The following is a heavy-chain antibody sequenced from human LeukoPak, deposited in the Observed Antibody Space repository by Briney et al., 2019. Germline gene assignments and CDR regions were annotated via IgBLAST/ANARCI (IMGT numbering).Heavy chain of an antibody. J-gene: IGHJ5*02. V-gene: IGHV3-66*04. CDR3: ARRSVLLWFGELLLGPGWFDP. D-gene: IGHD3-10*01. CDR2: IYSGGST. CDR1: GFTVSSNY. Sequence: PGGSLRLSCAASGFTVSSNYMSWVRQAPGKGLEWVSVIYSGGSTYYADSVKGRFTISRDNSKNTLYLQMNSLRAEDTAVYYCARRSVLLWFGELLLGPGWFDPWGQGTLVTVSS.